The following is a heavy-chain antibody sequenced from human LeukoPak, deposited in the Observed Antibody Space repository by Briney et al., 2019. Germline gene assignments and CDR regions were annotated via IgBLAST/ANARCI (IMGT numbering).Heavy chain of an antibody. CDR1: GGSISSYY. V-gene: IGHV4-59*01. Sequence: SETLSLTCAVSGGSISSYYWSWIRQPPGRGLKWIAYIYYSGSTHHNPSLKSRVTISVDTSKNQFSLKLSSVTAADTAVYYCARYVWGSYPTFEDYWGQGTLVTVSA. CDR2: IYYSGST. D-gene: IGHD3-16*02. CDR3: ARYVWGSYPTFEDY. J-gene: IGHJ4*02.